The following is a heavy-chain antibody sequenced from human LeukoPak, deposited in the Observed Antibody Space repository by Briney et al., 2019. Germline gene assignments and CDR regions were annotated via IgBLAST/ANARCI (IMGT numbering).Heavy chain of an antibody. Sequence: GASVKVSCKASGGTFSSYAISWVRQAPGQGLEWMGRIIPILGIANYAQKFQGRVTITADKSTSTAYMELSSLRSEDTAVYYCARDIGRYYYDSSGPFDIWGQGTMVTVSS. CDR1: GGTFSSYA. J-gene: IGHJ3*02. V-gene: IGHV1-69*04. CDR3: ARDIGRYYYDSSGPFDI. D-gene: IGHD3-22*01. CDR2: IIPILGIA.